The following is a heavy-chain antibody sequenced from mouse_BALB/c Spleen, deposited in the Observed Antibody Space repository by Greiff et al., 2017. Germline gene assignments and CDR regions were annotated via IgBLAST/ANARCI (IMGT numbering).Heavy chain of an antibody. CDR2: INPSTGYT. CDR3: ARTGSDYEGAWFAY. D-gene: IGHD2-4*01. CDR1: GYTFTSYW. V-gene: IGHV1-7*01. J-gene: IGHJ3*01. Sequence: VQLQQSGAELAKPGASVKMSCKASGYTFTSYWMHWVKQRPGQGLEWIGYINPSTGYTEYNQKFKDKATLTAAKSSSTAYMQLSSLTSEDSAVYYCARTGSDYEGAWFAYWGQGTLVTVSA.